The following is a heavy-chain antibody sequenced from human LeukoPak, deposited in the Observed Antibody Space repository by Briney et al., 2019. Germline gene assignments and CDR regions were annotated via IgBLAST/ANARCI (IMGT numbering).Heavy chain of an antibody. CDR2: IYYSGST. Sequence: PSQTLSLTCTVSGGSISSGGYYWSWIRQHPGKGLEWIGYIYYSGSTYYNPSLKSRVTISVDTSKNQFSLKLSSVTAADTAVYYCARVTETVVVPTLYYYYYYMDVRGKGTTVTVSS. CDR1: GGSISSGGYY. J-gene: IGHJ6*03. CDR3: ARVTETVVVPTLYYYYYYMDV. V-gene: IGHV4-31*03. D-gene: IGHD2-2*01.